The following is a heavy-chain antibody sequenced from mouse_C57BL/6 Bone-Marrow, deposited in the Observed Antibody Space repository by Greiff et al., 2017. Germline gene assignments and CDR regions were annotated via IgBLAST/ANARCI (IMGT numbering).Heavy chain of an antibody. D-gene: IGHD1-1*01. CDR1: GYTFTDYY. CDR2: INPNNGGT. J-gene: IGHJ4*01. V-gene: IGHV1-26*01. Sequence: EVQLQQSGPELVKPGASVKISCKASGYTFTDYYMNWVKQSHGKSLEWIGDINPNNGGTSYNQKFKGKATLTVDKSSSTASMELRSLTSEDSAVYYCARYPLYYYGSSYGYYAMDYWGQGTSVTVSS. CDR3: ARYPLYYYGSSYGYYAMDY.